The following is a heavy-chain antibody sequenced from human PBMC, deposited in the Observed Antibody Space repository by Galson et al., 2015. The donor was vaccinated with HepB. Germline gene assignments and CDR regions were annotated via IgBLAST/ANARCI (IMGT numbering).Heavy chain of an antibody. CDR3: AKPFYSSGWSNFDH. D-gene: IGHD6-19*01. CDR1: GFTFTNYA. J-gene: IGHJ4*02. V-gene: IGHV3-23*01. CDR2: VGAGGDTT. Sequence: SLRLSCAASGFTFTNYAVSWVRQAPGKGLEWVSFVGAGGDTTYYADSVKGRFTISRDNSKNTVYLQMTSLRVEDTALYYCAKPFYSSGWSNFDHWGQGTPVTVSS.